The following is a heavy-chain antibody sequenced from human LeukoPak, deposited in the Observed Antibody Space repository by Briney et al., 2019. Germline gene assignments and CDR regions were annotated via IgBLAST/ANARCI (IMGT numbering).Heavy chain of an antibody. D-gene: IGHD3-22*01. CDR2: IYYSGST. J-gene: IGHJ3*02. CDR3: ARPTFSGDYSGPFDI. CDR1: GFSISSSTYY. V-gene: IGHV4-39*01. Sequence: WETLALTCTVSGFSISSSTYYWGWIRQPPGQGLDWVGSIYYSGSTYYNPYLKNRVTISVDTSKNQFSLKLSSVTAADTAVYFCARPTFSGDYSGPFDIWGQGTIVIVSS.